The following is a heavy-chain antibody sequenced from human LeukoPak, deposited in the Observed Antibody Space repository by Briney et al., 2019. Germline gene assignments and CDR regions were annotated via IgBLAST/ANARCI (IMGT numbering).Heavy chain of an antibody. CDR3: ARARLAFDI. D-gene: IGHD4-11*01. CDR1: GFTFSSYA. V-gene: IGHV3-30-3*01. Sequence: GGSLRLSCAASGFTFSSYATHWVRQAPGKGLEWVAVISSDGSNKYYADSVKGRFTISRDNSKNTLYLQMNSLRAEDTAVYYCARARLAFDIWGQGTMVTVSS. CDR2: ISSDGSNK. J-gene: IGHJ3*02.